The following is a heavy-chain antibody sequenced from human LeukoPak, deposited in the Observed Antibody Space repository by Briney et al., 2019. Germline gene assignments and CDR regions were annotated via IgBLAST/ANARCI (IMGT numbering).Heavy chain of an antibody. CDR1: GFTFSTYS. V-gene: IGHV3-21*01. Sequence: GGSLRLSCAASGFTFSTYSMNWVRQAPGKGLEWVSSISSSGTYIYYADSVKGRFTISRDNSKNTLYLQMNSLRAEDTAVYYCVRGAYSSSWLNFDYWGQGTLVTVSS. J-gene: IGHJ4*02. CDR2: ISSSGTYI. D-gene: IGHD6-13*01. CDR3: VRGAYSSSWLNFDY.